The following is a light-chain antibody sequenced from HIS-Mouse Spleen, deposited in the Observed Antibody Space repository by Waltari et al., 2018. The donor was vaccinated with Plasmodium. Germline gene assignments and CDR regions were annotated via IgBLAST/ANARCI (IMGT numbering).Light chain of an antibody. CDR3: QQYYSYPLT. J-gene: IGKJ4*01. CDR2: AAS. CDR1: QGISSY. Sequence: IQLTQSPSSFSASTGDRVTITCRASQGISSYLAWYQQKPGKAPKLLIYAASTLQSGVPSRFSGSGSGTDFTLTISCLQSEDFATYYCQQYYSYPLTFGGGTKVEIK. V-gene: IGKV1-8*01.